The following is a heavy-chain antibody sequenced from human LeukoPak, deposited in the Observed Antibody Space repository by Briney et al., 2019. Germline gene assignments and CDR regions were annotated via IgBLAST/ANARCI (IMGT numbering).Heavy chain of an antibody. V-gene: IGHV3-7*01. J-gene: IGHJ4*02. CDR1: GFTFSSYW. CDR2: IKQDESEK. D-gene: IGHD1-1*01. CDR3: ARDKIEGPTKLDY. Sequence: GGSLRLSCAASGFTFSSYWMSWVRQAPGKGLERVANIKQDESEKYYVDSLKGRFTIFRDNAKNSLYLQMNSLRAEDTAVYYCARDKIEGPTKLDYWGQGILVTVSS.